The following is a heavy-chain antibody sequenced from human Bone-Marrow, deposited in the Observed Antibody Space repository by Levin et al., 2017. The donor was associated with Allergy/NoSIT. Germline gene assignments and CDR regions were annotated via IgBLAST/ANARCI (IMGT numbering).Heavy chain of an antibody. Sequence: RGESLKISCKSSGYSFTNYWIGWVRQMPGKGLEWMGIINPGDSDTTYSPSLRGQVTISADKSTNTAYLQWSSLKASDTAMYYCARHQRRVNQALSQFYYYPMDVWGQGTTVIVSS. J-gene: IGHJ6*02. V-gene: IGHV5-51*01. CDR3: ARHQRRVNQALSQFYYYPMDV. CDR2: INPGDSDT. D-gene: IGHD5/OR15-5a*01. CDR1: GYSFTNYW.